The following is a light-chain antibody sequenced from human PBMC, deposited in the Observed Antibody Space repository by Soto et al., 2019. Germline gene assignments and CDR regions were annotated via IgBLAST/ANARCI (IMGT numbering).Light chain of an antibody. J-gene: IGLJ1*01. V-gene: IGLV2-23*02. Sequence: QSALTQPASVSGSPGQSITISCTGTSSDVGSYNLVSWYQQHPGKAPKLMIYEVSKRPSGVSNRFSGSKSGNTASLTISGLQAEDEADYYCCSYAGSSTFGDYVFGTGTQLTVL. CDR2: EVS. CDR1: SSDVGSYNL. CDR3: CSYAGSSTFGDYV.